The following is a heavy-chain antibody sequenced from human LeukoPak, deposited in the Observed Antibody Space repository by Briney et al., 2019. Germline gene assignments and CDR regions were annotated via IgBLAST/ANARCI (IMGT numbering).Heavy chain of an antibody. Sequence: GGSLRLSCAASGFTFSSYEMNWVRQAPGKGLEWVSYISSSGSTIYYADSVKGRFTISRDNAKNSLYLQMNSLRAEDTAVYYCARDCSSTSCYPLDYWGQGTLVTVSS. CDR2: ISSSGSTI. D-gene: IGHD2-2*01. CDR1: GFTFSSYE. J-gene: IGHJ4*02. V-gene: IGHV3-48*03. CDR3: ARDCSSTSCYPLDY.